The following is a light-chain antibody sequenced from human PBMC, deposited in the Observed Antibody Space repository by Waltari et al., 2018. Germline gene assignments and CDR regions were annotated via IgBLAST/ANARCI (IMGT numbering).Light chain of an antibody. CDR1: SSNIGAGYD. CDR2: ATT. Sequence: QSVLTQPPSVSGAPGQRVTISCTGSSSNIGAGYDVHWYQQFAGTAPKLLIYATTTRPSGVPDRFSGSKSGTSASLAITGLQAEDEADYYCQSYDISLSGWVFGGGTKLTVL. CDR3: QSYDISLSGWV. V-gene: IGLV1-40*01. J-gene: IGLJ3*02.